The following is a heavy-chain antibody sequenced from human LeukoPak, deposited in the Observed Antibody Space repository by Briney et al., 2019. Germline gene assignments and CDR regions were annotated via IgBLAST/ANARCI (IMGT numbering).Heavy chain of an antibody. CDR3: AKKTGGYRGYGLDY. J-gene: IGHJ4*02. V-gene: IGHV3-23*01. D-gene: IGHD5-12*01. Sequence: GGSLRLSCAASGFTFSSYGMSCVRQAPGKGLEWVSAISGSGGSTYYADSVKGRFTISRDNSKNTLYLQMNSLRAEDTAVYYCAKKTGGYRGYGLDYWGQGTLVTVSS. CDR2: ISGSGGST. CDR1: GFTFSSYG.